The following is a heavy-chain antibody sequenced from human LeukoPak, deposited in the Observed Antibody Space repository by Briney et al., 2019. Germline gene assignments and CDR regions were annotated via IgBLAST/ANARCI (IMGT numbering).Heavy chain of an antibody. CDR2: VDLEDGET. V-gene: IGHV1-69-2*01. CDR3: ATDPFDSSGHDAFDI. Sequence: VKVSCKVSGYTFTDYYMHWVQQAPGKGLEWMGLVDLEDGETIYAEKFQGRVTITADTSTDTAYMELSSLRSEDTAVYYCATDPFDSSGHDAFDIWGQGTMVTVSS. J-gene: IGHJ3*02. D-gene: IGHD3-22*01. CDR1: GYTFTDYY.